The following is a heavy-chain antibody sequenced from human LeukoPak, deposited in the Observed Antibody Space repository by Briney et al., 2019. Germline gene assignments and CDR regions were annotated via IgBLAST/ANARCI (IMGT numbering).Heavy chain of an antibody. CDR1: GFTFSSYG. CDR3: AKAGSDDYSISYYFDY. Sequence: GGSLRLSCAASGFTFSSYGMHWVRQAPGKGLEWVASIRYDGSNKYYADSVKGRFTISRDNSKNTLYLQMNSLRAEDTAVYYCAKAGSDDYSISYYFDYWGQGTLVTVSS. V-gene: IGHV3-30*02. CDR2: IRYDGSNK. D-gene: IGHD4-11*01. J-gene: IGHJ4*02.